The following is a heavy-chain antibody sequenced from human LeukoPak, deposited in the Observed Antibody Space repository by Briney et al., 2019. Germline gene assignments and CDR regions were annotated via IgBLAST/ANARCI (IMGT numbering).Heavy chain of an antibody. CDR3: ARDADWGRGHHSRWLDP. J-gene: IGHJ5*02. CDR1: GYTFTNYY. V-gene: IGHV1-46*01. Sequence: ASVKVSCKASGYTFTNYYMHWVRQAPGQGPESMGMINPTTSSTNNAQKFQGRVTMTTDTSTETAYMELRSLRSDDTAVYFCARDADWGRGHHSRWLDPWGQGTLVTISS. D-gene: IGHD3-16*01. CDR2: INPTTSST.